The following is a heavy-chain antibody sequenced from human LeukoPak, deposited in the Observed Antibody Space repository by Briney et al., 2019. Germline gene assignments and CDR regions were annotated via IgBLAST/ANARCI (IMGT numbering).Heavy chain of an antibody. Sequence: PSETLSLTCSVSGGSISSYYWSWIRQPPGKGLEWIGYIYYSGSTNYNPSLKSRVTISVDTSKNQFSLKLSSVTAADTAVYYCARSRITIFGVVKDYFDYWGQGTLVTVSS. J-gene: IGHJ4*02. V-gene: IGHV4-59*01. CDR1: GGSISSYY. D-gene: IGHD3-3*01. CDR3: ARSRITIFGVVKDYFDY. CDR2: IYYSGST.